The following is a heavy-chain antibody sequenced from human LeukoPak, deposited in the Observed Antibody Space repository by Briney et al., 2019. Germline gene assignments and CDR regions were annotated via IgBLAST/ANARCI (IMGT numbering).Heavy chain of an antibody. V-gene: IGHV1-2*02. CDR1: GYTFTGYY. Sequence: ASVKVSCKASGYTFTGYYMHWVRQAPGQGLEWMVWINPNSGGTNYAQKFQGRVTMTRDTSISTAYMELSRLRSDDTAVYYCEIYCSSTSCYKIGDYWGQGTLVTVSS. CDR2: INPNSGGT. J-gene: IGHJ4*02. CDR3: EIYCSSTSCYKIGDY. D-gene: IGHD2-2*02.